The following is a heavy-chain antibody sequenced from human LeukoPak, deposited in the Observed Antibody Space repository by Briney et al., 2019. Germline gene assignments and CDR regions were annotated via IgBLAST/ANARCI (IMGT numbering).Heavy chain of an antibody. CDR3: ARSHKNWFDP. CDR2: IYYSGSA. J-gene: IGHJ5*02. CDR1: GGSISSGDYY. Sequence: SETLSLTXTVSGGSISSGDYYWSWIRQPPGNGLEWIGYIYYSGSAYYNPSLKSRVTISVDTSKNQFSLKLSSVTAADTAVYYCARSHKNWFDPWGQGTLVTVSS. V-gene: IGHV4-30-4*08.